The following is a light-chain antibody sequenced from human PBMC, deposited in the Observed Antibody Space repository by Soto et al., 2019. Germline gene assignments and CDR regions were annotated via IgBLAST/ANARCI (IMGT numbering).Light chain of an antibody. CDR1: QGINNY. V-gene: IGKV1-27*01. CDR3: QKYDSAPRT. Sequence: DIQMTQSPSSLSASVGDSVTITSRASQGINNYLAWYQQKPGKVPVLLIYSASTLKPGIPSRFSGSGAGTDFTLTISSLQPEDFATYYCQKYDSAPRTFGQGTKVDIK. CDR2: SAS. J-gene: IGKJ1*01.